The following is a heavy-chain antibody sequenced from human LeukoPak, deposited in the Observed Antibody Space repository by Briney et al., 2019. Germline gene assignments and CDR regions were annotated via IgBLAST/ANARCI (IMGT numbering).Heavy chain of an antibody. D-gene: IGHD5-12*01. CDR2: ISSSSSYI. Sequence: GGALRLSCAASGFTFSSYSMNWVRQAPGKGLEWVSSISSSSSYIYYADSVKSRFTISRDNATNSLYLQMKGLRAQDTAVYYCVSGYGDYWGQGTLVTVSS. CDR3: VSGYGDY. CDR1: GFTFSSYS. J-gene: IGHJ4*02. V-gene: IGHV3-21*01.